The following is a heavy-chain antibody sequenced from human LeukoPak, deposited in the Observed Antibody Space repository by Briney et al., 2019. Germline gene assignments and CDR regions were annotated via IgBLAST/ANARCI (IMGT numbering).Heavy chain of an antibody. CDR3: VRYYYDSSGYQRYFDY. CDR1: GFAFSSYV. D-gene: IGHD3-22*01. CDR2: ITSKGGTT. J-gene: IGHJ4*02. V-gene: IGHV3-64D*09. Sequence: GGSLRLSCSASGFAFSSYVMHWVRQAPGKGLEYVSAITSKGGTTYYADSVKGRFTISRDNSKNTLCLQMSSLRAEDTAVFYCVRYYYDSSGYQRYFDYWGQGTLVTVSS.